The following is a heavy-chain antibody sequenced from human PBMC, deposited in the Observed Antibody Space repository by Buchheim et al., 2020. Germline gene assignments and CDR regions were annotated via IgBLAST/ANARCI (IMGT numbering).Heavy chain of an antibody. CDR2: IYTSGST. Sequence: QVHLQESGPGLVKTSETLSLTCTLSGGSTRTYYWSWIRQSAGKGLEWIGHIYTSGSTNYNPSLRSRVPLSLDTSKTHFSLRMTSVTAADTAVYYCARFFRGLDVWGQGTT. V-gene: IGHV4-4*07. J-gene: IGHJ6*02. CDR1: GGSTRTYY. CDR3: ARFFRGLDV.